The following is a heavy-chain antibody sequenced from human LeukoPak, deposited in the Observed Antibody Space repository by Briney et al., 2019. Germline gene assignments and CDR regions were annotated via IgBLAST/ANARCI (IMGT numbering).Heavy chain of an antibody. CDR2: IYYSGST. CDR3: ARLEVELLNAFDI. V-gene: IGHV4-59*12. CDR1: GGSISSYY. J-gene: IGHJ3*02. Sequence: SETLSLTCTVSGGSISSYYWSWIRQPPGKGLEWIGYIYYSGSTNYNPSLKSRVTISVDTSKNQFSLKLSSVTAADTAVYYCARLEVELLNAFDIWGQGTMVTVSS. D-gene: IGHD2-15*01.